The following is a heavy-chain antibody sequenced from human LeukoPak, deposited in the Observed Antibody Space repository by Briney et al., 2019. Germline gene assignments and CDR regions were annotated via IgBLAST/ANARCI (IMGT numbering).Heavy chain of an antibody. D-gene: IGHD3-22*01. CDR2: IYYSGSN. CDR1: GVSISNYC. J-gene: IGHJ4*02. CDR3: ARAVPYYYDSSGYTFAY. Sequence: SETLSLTCTVSGVSISNYCWIWIRQAPGKGLEWIAYIYYSGSNNYNPSLKTRLTISVETSKNQFSLKLRSVTAAETAVYYCARAVPYYYDSSGYTFAYWGQGTLVTVSS. V-gene: IGHV4-59*01.